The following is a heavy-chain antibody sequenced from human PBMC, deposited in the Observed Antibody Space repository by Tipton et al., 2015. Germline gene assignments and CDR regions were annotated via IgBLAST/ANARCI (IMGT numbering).Heavy chain of an antibody. D-gene: IGHD5-18*01. CDR3: AKGEVGYTAMGPFDY. V-gene: IGHV3-20*04. CDR1: GFRFEDYA. Sequence: GSLRLSCAASGFRFEDYAMSWVRQAPGKALEWVSGINWSGRSTGYADSVRGRFTISRDNDKNTLYLQMNSLRAEDTAVYYCAKGEVGYTAMGPFDYWGQGTLVTVSS. CDR2: INWSGRST. J-gene: IGHJ4*02.